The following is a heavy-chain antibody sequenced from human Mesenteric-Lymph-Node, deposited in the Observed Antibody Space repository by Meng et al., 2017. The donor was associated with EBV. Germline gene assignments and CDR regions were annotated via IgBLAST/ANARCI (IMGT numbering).Heavy chain of an antibody. Sequence: LQEGGAGLLKPSGALSLTCAAYGGSFCGYYWSWLRQSPGKGLEWIGEINHSGSTNYNPSLKSRVSISLDTSDNQFSLKLHSVTAADTAVYYCARDYFGLGTYYNYDWIDSWGQGTLVTVSS. D-gene: IGHD3-10*01. J-gene: IGHJ5*01. V-gene: IGHV4-34*01. CDR3: ARDYFGLGTYYNYDWIDS. CDR2: INHSGST. CDR1: GGSFCGYY.